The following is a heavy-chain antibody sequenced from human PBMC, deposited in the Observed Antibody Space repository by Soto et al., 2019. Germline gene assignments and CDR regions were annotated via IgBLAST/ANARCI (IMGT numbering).Heavy chain of an antibody. D-gene: IGHD3-10*01. CDR1: GGPISSGGYY. CDR2: IYYSGST. V-gene: IGHV4-31*03. Sequence: QVQLQESGPGLVKPSQTLSLTCTVSGGPISSGGYYWSWIRQPPGKGLEWLGYIYYSGSTYYNPSLKSRVTISVDTAKNQFSRKLSSVTAADTAVYYCARVPPHLFSGSDYYYYMDVWGKGTTVTVAS. CDR3: ARVPPHLFSGSDYYYYMDV. J-gene: IGHJ6*03.